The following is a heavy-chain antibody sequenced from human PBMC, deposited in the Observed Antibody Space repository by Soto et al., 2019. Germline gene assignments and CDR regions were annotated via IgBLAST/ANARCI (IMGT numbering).Heavy chain of an antibody. CDR3: ARGRGIAAREDWFDP. CDR2: INHSGST. V-gene: IGHV4-34*01. Sequence: SETLSLTCAVYGGSFSGYYWNWIRQPPGKGLEWIGEINHSGSTNYNPSLKSRVTISVDTSKNQFSLKLSSVTAADTAVYYWARGRGIAAREDWFDPWGQGTLVTVSS. J-gene: IGHJ5*02. D-gene: IGHD6-6*01. CDR1: GGSFSGYY.